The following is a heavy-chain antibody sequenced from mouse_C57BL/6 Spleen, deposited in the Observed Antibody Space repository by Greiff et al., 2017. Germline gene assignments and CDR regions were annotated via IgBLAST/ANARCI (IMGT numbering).Heavy chain of an antibody. Sequence: VQLQQSGAELARPGASVKLSCKASGYTFTSYGISWVKQRTGPGLEWIGEIYPRSGNTYYNEKFKGKATLTADKSSSTAYMELRSLTSEDSAVYFCARIPYYYGSSYFDVWGTGTTVTVSS. CDR2: IYPRSGNT. V-gene: IGHV1-81*01. CDR1: GYTFTSYG. D-gene: IGHD1-1*01. CDR3: ARIPYYYGSSYFDV. J-gene: IGHJ1*03.